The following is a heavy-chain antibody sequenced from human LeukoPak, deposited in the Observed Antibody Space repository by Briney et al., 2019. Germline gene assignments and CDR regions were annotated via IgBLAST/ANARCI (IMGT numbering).Heavy chain of an antibody. J-gene: IGHJ3*02. D-gene: IGHD3-22*01. Sequence: GESLKISCRGSGYSFSNYWIAWVRQMPGKGLEWMGIIYPDDSDTRYSPSFEGQVTISADKSISTAYLQWSSLKASDTAMYYCARSNSYYDSSAFDIWGQGTMVTVSS. CDR2: IYPDDSDT. CDR3: ARSNSYYDSSAFDI. CDR1: GYSFSNYW. V-gene: IGHV5-51*01.